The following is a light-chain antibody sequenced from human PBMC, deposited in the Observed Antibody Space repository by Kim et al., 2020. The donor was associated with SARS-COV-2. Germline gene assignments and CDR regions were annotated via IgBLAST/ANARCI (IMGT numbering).Light chain of an antibody. CDR3: QQRGNWPLT. V-gene: IGKV3-11*01. Sequence: EIVLTQSPATLSLSPGERATLSCRASQSISTYLGWYQQKPGQAPRLLIYDASNRAPGIPARFSGSGSVTDFTLIISSLEPEDFAVYYCQQRGNWPLTFGGGTKVDIK. CDR2: DAS. CDR1: QSISTY. J-gene: IGKJ4*01.